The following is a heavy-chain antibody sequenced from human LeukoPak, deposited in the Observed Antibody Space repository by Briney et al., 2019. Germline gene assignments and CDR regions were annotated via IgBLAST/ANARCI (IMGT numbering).Heavy chain of an antibody. CDR3: AKVRGAAPKMSYFDY. CDR1: GFTFSNYA. J-gene: IGHJ4*02. Sequence: PGGSLRLSCAASGFTFSNYAMSWVRQAPGKGLEWVSATSESGSSTYYADSVKGRFTISRDNSKNALYLQMNSLRAEDTAVYYCAKVRGAAPKMSYFDYWGQGTLVTVSS. CDR2: TSESGSST. D-gene: IGHD6-13*01. V-gene: IGHV3-23*01.